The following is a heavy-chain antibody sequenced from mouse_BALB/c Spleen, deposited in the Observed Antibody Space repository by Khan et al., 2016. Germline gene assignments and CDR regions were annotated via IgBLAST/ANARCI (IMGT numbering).Heavy chain of an antibody. CDR2: IDPENGNT. CDR3: ALDGSWFAY. Sequence: VQLKESGAELVRPGALVKLSCKASGFNIKDYYMHWVKQRPEQGLEWIGWIDPENGNTIYDPKFPGKASITADTSSNTAYLQLSSLTSEDTAVDYCALDGSWFAYWGQGTLVTVSA. V-gene: IGHV14-1*02. D-gene: IGHD2-3*01. CDR1: GFNIKDYY. J-gene: IGHJ3*01.